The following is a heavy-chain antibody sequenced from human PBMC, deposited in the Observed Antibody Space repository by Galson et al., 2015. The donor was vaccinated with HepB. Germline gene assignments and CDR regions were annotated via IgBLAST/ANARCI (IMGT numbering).Heavy chain of an antibody. CDR2: ISTYNGNT. D-gene: IGHD3-22*01. CDR3: ARDVSAHYYDSSGYYLEDAFDI. Sequence: SVKVSCKASGYTFTSYGISWVRQAPGQGLEWMGWISTYNGNTNYAQKLQGRVTMTTDTSTSTAYMELRSLRSDDTAVYYCARDVSAHYYDSSGYYLEDAFDIWGQGTMVTVSS. J-gene: IGHJ3*02. CDR1: GYTFTSYG. V-gene: IGHV1-18*04.